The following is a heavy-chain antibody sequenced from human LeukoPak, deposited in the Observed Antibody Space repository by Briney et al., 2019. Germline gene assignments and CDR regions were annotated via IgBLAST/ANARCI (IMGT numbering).Heavy chain of an antibody. J-gene: IGHJ6*02. Sequence: GGSXXXGGYSWSWIRQPPGKGLEWIGYIYHSGSTYYNPSLKSRVTISVDRSKNQFSLKLSSVTAADTAVYYCARGGSGPLDGMDVWGQGTTVTVSS. V-gene: IGHV4-30-2*01. D-gene: IGHD6-25*01. CDR2: IYHSGST. CDR1: GGSXXXGGYS. CDR3: ARGGSGPLDGMDV.